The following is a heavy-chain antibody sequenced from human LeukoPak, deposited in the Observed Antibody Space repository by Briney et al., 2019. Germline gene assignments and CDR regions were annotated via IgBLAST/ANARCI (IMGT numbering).Heavy chain of an antibody. V-gene: IGHV3-23*01. CDR2: VSASGGNT. Sequence: GGSLRLSCAASGFTFSSYAMSWVRQAPGKGLEWVSAVSASGGNTYYADSVKGRFTISRDNSKNTLYLQVDSLRAEDTAVYYCGKGLYHDYSGIGDYWGQGTLVTVSS. D-gene: IGHD3-22*01. CDR3: GKGLYHDYSGIGDY. J-gene: IGHJ4*02. CDR1: GFTFSSYA.